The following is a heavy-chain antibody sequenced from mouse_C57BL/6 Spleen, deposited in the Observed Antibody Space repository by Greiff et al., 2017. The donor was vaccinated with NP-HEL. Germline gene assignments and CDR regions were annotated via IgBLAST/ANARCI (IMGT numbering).Heavy chain of an antibody. CDR1: GYTFTSYW. D-gene: IGHD2-1*01. Sequence: VQLQQSGAELVKPGASVKMSCKASGYTFTSYWITWVKQRPGQGLEWIGDIYPGSGSTNYNEKFKSKATLTVDTSSSTAYMQLSSLTSEDSAVYYCARSGVYGNYEMDYWGQGTSVTVSS. V-gene: IGHV1-55*01. CDR3: ARSGVYGNYEMDY. CDR2: IYPGSGST. J-gene: IGHJ4*01.